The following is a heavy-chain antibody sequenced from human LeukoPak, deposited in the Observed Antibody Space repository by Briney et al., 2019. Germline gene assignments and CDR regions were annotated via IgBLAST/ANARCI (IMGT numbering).Heavy chain of an antibody. Sequence: GRSLRLSCAASGFTFSSYAMHWVRQAPGKGLEWVAVISYDGSNKYYADSVKGRFTIFRDNSKNTLYLQMNSLRAEDTAVYYCARAALESYYYYYMDVWGKGTTVTVSS. CDR3: ARAALESYYYYYMDV. J-gene: IGHJ6*03. CDR2: ISYDGSNK. CDR1: GFTFSSYA. D-gene: IGHD6-25*01. V-gene: IGHV3-30*01.